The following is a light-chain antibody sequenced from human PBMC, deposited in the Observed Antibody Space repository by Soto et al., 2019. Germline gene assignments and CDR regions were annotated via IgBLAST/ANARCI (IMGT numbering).Light chain of an antibody. CDR1: NIGSKN. CDR3: QVWDSSTARV. V-gene: IGLV3-9*01. CDR2: RDS. Sequence: SYELTQPLSVSVALGQTARITCGGNNIGSKNVHWYQQKPGQAPVLVIYRDSNRPSGIRERFSGSNSGNTATLTISRAQAGDEADYYCQVWDSSTARVFGGGTKLTVL. J-gene: IGLJ3*02.